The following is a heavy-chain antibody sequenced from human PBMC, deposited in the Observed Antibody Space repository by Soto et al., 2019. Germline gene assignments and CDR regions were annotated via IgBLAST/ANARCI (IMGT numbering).Heavy chain of an antibody. CDR1: RGTFSSYA. V-gene: IGHV1-69*01. D-gene: IGHD2-15*01. J-gene: IGHJ4*02. Sequence: QVQLVQSGAEVKKPGSSVKVSCKASRGTFSSYAISWVRQAPGQGLEWMGGIIPIFGTANYAQKFQGRVTITADESMSTAYMELSSLRSEDTAVYYCARDRTPGGNSGRVVDNDYWGQGTLVTVSS. CDR2: IIPIFGTA. CDR3: ARDRTPGGNSGRVVDNDY.